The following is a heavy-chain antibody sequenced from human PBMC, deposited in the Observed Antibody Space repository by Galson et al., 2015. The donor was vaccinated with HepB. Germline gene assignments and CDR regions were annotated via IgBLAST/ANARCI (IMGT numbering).Heavy chain of an antibody. V-gene: IGHV7-4-1*02. J-gene: IGHJ4*02. CDR3: ATLLTRDSSNWYFDY. D-gene: IGHD6-13*01. CDR2: NNTNAGNP. Sequence: SVKVSCKASGYTFTNYAVNWVRQAPGQGPEWMGWNNTNAGNPTYAQGFTGRFVFSLDTSVSTAYLQISSLKAEDTAVYYCATLLTRDSSNWYFDYWGQGTLVTVSS. CDR1: GYTFTNYA.